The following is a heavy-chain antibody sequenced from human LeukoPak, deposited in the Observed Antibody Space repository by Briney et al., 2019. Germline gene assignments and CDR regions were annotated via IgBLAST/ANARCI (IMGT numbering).Heavy chain of an antibody. CDR3: ARDTRRDTYYHCMDV. CDR2: INQDGSEK. D-gene: IGHD5-18*01. Sequence: GGSLRLSCAASGFTFSTYWMNWVRQAPGKGLEWVANINQDGSEKFYVDSVRGRFTISRDNAKNSLYLQMNSLRAEDTAVYYCARDTRRDTYYHCMDVWGQGTTVTVSS. CDR1: GFTFSTYW. J-gene: IGHJ6*02. V-gene: IGHV3-7*04.